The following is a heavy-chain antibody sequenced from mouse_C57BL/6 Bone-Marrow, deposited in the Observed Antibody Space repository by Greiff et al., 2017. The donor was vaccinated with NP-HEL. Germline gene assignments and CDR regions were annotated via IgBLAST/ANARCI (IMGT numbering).Heavy chain of an antibody. Sequence: EVQLQQSGPELVKPGASVKISCKASGYSFTGYYMNWVKQSPEKSLEWIGEINPSTGGTTYNQKFKAKATLTVDKSSSTAYMQLKSLTSEDSAVYYCAPHYYGSPWFAYWGQGTLVTVSA. D-gene: IGHD1-1*01. J-gene: IGHJ3*01. CDR3: APHYYGSPWFAY. CDR2: INPSTGGT. V-gene: IGHV1-42*01. CDR1: GYSFTGYY.